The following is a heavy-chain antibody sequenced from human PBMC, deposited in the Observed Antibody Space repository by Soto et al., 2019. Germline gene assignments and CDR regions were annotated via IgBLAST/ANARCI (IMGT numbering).Heavy chain of an antibody. CDR1: GGTFSSYT. CDR2: IIPIFGMA. V-gene: IGHV1-69*08. J-gene: IGHJ6*03. D-gene: IGHD2-2*01. Sequence: QVQLVQSGAEVKKPGSSVKVSCKASGGTFSSYTINWVRQAPGQGLEWMGRIIPIFGMANYAQKFQGRGTITADESTSTAYMQLSSLRSEDTGLYYCAREEAQYQLLHSYYYMDVWGKGTTVTVSS. CDR3: AREEAQYQLLHSYYYMDV.